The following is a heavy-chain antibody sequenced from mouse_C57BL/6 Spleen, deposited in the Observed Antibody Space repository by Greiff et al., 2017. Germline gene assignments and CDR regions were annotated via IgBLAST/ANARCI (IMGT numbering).Heavy chain of an antibody. CDR1: GYTFTSYW. D-gene: IGHD1-1*01. Sequence: VQLQQPGAELVMPGASVKLSCKASGYTFTSYWMHWVKQRPGQGLEWIGEIDPSDSYTNYNQKFKGKSTLTVDKSSSTAYMQLSSLTSEDSAVYYCARGFTTVVAYYFDDWGQGTTLTVSS. CDR3: ARGFTTVVAYYFDD. V-gene: IGHV1-69*01. CDR2: IDPSDSYT. J-gene: IGHJ2*01.